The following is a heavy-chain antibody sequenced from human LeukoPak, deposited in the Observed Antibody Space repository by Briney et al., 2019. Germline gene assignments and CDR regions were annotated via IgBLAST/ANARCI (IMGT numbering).Heavy chain of an antibody. V-gene: IGHV4-39*01. CDR3: ARHLLVGAPGY. Sequence: SETLSLTCTVSGGSISSSSYYWGWIRQPPGKGLEWIGSIYYSGSTYYNPSLKSRVTISVDTSKNQFSLKLSSVTAADTAVYYCARHLLVGAPGYWGQGTLVTVSS. J-gene: IGHJ4*02. D-gene: IGHD1-26*01. CDR2: IYYSGST. CDR1: GGSISSSSYY.